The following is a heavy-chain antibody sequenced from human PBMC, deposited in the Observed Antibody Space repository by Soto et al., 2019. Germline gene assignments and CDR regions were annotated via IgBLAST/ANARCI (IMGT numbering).Heavy chain of an antibody. V-gene: IGHV3-30*03. J-gene: IGHJ5*02. CDR1: GYTFSSYG. D-gene: IGHD3-3*01. CDR2: ISYDGSKK. CDR3: ARGYTSGYPSNWFDP. Sequence: QVKLVESGGGVVQPGRSLRLSCAASGYTFSSYGMHWVRQAPGKGLEWVAVISYDGSKKYYADSVKGRFTISRDNSKNTLYLQMDSLRDEDTAVYYCARGYTSGYPSNWFDPWGQGTLVTVSS.